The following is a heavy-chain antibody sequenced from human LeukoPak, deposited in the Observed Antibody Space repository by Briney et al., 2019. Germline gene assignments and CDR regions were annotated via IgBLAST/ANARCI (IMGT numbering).Heavy chain of an antibody. D-gene: IGHD1-1*01. J-gene: IGHJ4*02. CDR1: GFTFRSYE. Sequence: GGSLRLSCAASGFTFRSYEMNWVRQAPGEGLEWVSYVSSSGSTIYYADSLKGRFTVSRDNVNRSLHLQMNSLRDDDTAVYYCARSYRSRRSLDYWGQGTLVTVSS. CDR3: ARSYRSRRSLDY. CDR2: VSSSGSTI. V-gene: IGHV3-48*03.